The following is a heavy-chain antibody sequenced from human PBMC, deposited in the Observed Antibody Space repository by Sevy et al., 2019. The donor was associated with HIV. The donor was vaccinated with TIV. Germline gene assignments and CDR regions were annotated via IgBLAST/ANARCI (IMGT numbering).Heavy chain of an antibody. V-gene: IGHV3-15*01. CDR3: ATVLGAGAAGAFEI. D-gene: IGHD1-26*01. CDR1: GFTFSSYG. CDR2: AKRKSDGGSI. Sequence: GESLKISCAASGFTFSSYGMHWVRQAPGKGLEWVGHAKRKSDGGSIDYGSPVNGRFTISRDDSKDMLYLQMSSLKTEDTGVYYCATVLGAGAAGAFEIWGQGTMVTVSS. J-gene: IGHJ3*02.